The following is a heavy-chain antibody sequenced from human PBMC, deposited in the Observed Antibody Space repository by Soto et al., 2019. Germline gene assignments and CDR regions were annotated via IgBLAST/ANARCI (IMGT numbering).Heavy chain of an antibody. V-gene: IGHV1-24*01. Sequence: ASVKVSCKVSGYTLTELSMHWVRQAPGKGLEWMGGFDPEDGETIYAQKLQGRVTMTEDTSTDTAYMELSSLRSEHTAVYYCATSSLVPAAIYSSLDYWGQGTLVTVSS. CDR2: FDPEDGET. CDR3: ATSSLVPAAIYSSLDY. CDR1: GYTLTELS. D-gene: IGHD2-2*02. J-gene: IGHJ4*02.